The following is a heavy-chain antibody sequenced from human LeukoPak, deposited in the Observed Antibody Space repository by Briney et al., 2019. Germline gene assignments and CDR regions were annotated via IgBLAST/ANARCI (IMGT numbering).Heavy chain of an antibody. J-gene: IGHJ4*02. CDR1: GGSISSGDYS. Sequence: SETLSLTCTVSGGSISSGDYSWSWIRQPPGKGLEWIGYIYHSGSTYYNPSLKSRVTISVDRSKNQFSLKLSSVTAADTAVYYCARVDRYYDSSGYQGTLFGYWGQGTLVTVSS. CDR2: IYHSGST. V-gene: IGHV4-30-2*01. CDR3: ARVDRYYDSSGYQGTLFGY. D-gene: IGHD3-22*01.